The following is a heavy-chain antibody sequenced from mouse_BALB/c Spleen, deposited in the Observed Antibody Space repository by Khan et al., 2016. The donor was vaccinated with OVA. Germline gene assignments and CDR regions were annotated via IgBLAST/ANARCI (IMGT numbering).Heavy chain of an antibody. CDR2: INPTSGYT. CDR3: TRDRIDY. CDR1: GYTFTTYW. J-gene: IGHJ2*01. V-gene: IGHV1-7*01. Sequence: VQLQESGAERAKPGASVKMSCKASGYTFTTYWMYWVKQRPGQGLEWIGYINPTSGYTDYNEKFKDRATLSADKSSSTAYMQLSSLTSEDSAVYYCTRDRIDYWGQGTTLTVSS.